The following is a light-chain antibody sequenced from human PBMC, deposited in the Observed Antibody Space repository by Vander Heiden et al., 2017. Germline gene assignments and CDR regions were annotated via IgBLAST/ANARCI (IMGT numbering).Light chain of an antibody. Sequence: DIQMTHSPSSLSASVGDRVTITCRASQSISSYLNWYQQKPGKAPKLLIYAASSLQSGVPSRFSGSGSGTDFTLTISRLQPEDFATYYCQHRDSTPSTFGQGTKVEIK. J-gene: IGKJ1*01. CDR1: QSISSY. V-gene: IGKV1-39*01. CDR2: AAS. CDR3: QHRDSTPST.